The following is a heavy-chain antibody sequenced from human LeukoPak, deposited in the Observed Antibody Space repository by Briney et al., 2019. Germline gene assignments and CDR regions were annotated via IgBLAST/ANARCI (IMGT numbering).Heavy chain of an antibody. V-gene: IGHV1-46*01. CDR1: GYTFTSYY. J-gene: IGHJ4*02. CDR2: INPSGGST. Sequence: ASVKVSCKASGYTFTSYYMHWVRQAPGQGLEWMGIINPSGGSTSYAQKFQGRVTMTRDTSTSIIYMELSSLRSEDTAVYYCARDGDPSSDPYYFDYWGQGTLVTVSS. D-gene: IGHD3-3*01. CDR3: ARDGDPSSDPYYFDY.